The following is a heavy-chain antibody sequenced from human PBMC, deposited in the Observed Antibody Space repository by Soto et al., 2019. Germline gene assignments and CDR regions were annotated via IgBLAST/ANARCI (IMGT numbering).Heavy chain of an antibody. CDR3: ARDKDRAQLGGNYYCIMDV. CDR1: GGTFSTSA. CDR2: SMPIFRTA. J-gene: IGHJ6*02. D-gene: IGHD3-3*02. Sequence: QVQVVQSGAEVKKPGSSVKVSCKTSGGTFSTSAISWVRQAPGQGLEWMGGSMPIFRTADYAQKFQGRVTITADESASTAYLELRSLRSEDTAVYYCARDKDRAQLGGNYYCIMDVWGQGTTVTVTS. V-gene: IGHV1-69*12.